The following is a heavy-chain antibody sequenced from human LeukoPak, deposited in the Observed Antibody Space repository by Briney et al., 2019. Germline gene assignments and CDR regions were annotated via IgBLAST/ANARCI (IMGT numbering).Heavy chain of an antibody. Sequence: PGRSLRLSCAASGFTFSSYGMHWVRQAPGKGLEWVAVISYDGSNKYYADSVKGRFTISRDNSKNTLYLQMNSLRAEDTAVYYCAKDHYGDYPDYWGRGTLVTVSS. J-gene: IGHJ4*02. V-gene: IGHV3-30*18. CDR2: ISYDGSNK. CDR1: GFTFSSYG. CDR3: AKDHYGDYPDY. D-gene: IGHD4-17*01.